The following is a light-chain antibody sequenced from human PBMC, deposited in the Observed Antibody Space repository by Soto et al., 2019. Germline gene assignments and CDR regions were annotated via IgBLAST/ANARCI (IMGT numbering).Light chain of an antibody. J-gene: IGLJ1*01. Sequence: QSVLAQPPSASGSPGQSVTISCTGTSNDVGGYNYVSWYQQHPGKAPKVLIYAVTKRPSGVPDRFFGSKSGNTASLTVSGLQADDEADYYCSSYAGSNKLVFGTGTKLTVL. CDR3: SSYAGSNKLV. V-gene: IGLV2-8*01. CDR2: AVT. CDR1: SNDVGGYNY.